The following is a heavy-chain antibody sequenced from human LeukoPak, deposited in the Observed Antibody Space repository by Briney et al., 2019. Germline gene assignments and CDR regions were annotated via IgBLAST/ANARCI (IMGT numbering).Heavy chain of an antibody. J-gene: IGHJ3*02. CDR3: AREVRGVGGALDI. V-gene: IGHV3-30-3*01. D-gene: IGHD3-10*01. Sequence: HSGGSLRLSCAASGFTFSSYAMHWVRQAPGKGLEWVAVISYDGSNKYYADSVKGRFTISRDNSKNTLYLQMNSLRAEDTAVYYCAREVRGVGGALDIWGQGTMVTVSS. CDR1: GFTFSSYA. CDR2: ISYDGSNK.